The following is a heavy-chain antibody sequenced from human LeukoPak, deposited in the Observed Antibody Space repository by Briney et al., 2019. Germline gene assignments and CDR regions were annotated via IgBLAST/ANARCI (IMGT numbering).Heavy chain of an antibody. Sequence: PGGSLRLSCATSAFTFDTYWMTGVRQAPGKRLEWVANINQDGSETNYVDSVKGRFTISRYNAKNSLHLQINSLRVEDTAIYYCARNFKWEDSGYRPMDYWGQGTLVTVSS. V-gene: IGHV3-7*03. CDR3: ARNFKWEDSGYRPMDY. J-gene: IGHJ4*02. CDR1: AFTFDTYW. CDR2: INQDGSET. D-gene: IGHD3-22*01.